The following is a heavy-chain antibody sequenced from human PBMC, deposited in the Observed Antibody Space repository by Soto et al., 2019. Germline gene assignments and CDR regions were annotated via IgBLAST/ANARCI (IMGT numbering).Heavy chain of an antibody. J-gene: IGHJ4*02. CDR2: IIPIFGTA. CDR3: ARDGGRHSGGIDY. Sequence: QVQLVQSGAEVKKPGSSVKVSCKASGGTFSSYSINWVRQAPGQGLEWMGEIIPIFGTANYAQKFQGRVTITGEESTSTAYMELSSLRSEDTAVYYCARDGGRHSGGIDYWGQGTLVTVSS. CDR1: GGTFSSYS. V-gene: IGHV1-69*01. D-gene: IGHD1-26*01.